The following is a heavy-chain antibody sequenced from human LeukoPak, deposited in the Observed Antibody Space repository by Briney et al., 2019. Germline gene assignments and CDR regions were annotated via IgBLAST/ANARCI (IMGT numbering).Heavy chain of an antibody. J-gene: IGHJ6*03. CDR2: IIPIFGTA. CDR1: GGTFSSYA. D-gene: IGHD6-13*01. Sequence: ASVKVSCKASGGTFSSYAISWVRQAPGQGLEWMGGIIPIFGTANYAQKFQGRVTITTDESTSTAYMELSSLRSEDTAVYYCARGAIIAADTYYYHMDVWGKGTTVTVSS. V-gene: IGHV1-69*05. CDR3: ARGAIIAADTYYYHMDV.